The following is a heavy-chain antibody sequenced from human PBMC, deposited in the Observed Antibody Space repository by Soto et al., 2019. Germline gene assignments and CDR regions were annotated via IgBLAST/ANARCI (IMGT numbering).Heavy chain of an antibody. CDR1: GFTFSDSA. CDR3: TSRRVWTAVDPLDY. D-gene: IGHD5-18*01. V-gene: IGHV3-73*01. Sequence: GGSLRLSCAASGFTFSDSAMHWVRQASGKGLEWVGRIRNKTNNYATAYIASVKGRFTISRDDSKNTVYLQMNSLKIDDTAVYFCTSRRVWTAVDPLDYWGLGTLVTVSS. CDR2: IRNKTNNYAT. J-gene: IGHJ4*02.